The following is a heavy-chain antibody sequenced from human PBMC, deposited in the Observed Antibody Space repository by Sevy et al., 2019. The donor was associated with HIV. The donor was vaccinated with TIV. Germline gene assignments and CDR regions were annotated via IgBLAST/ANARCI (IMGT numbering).Heavy chain of an antibody. V-gene: IGHV3-7*03. CDR3: ARDCNSRTCLWGLDV. CDR1: GFTFHTYW. J-gene: IGHJ6*02. D-gene: IGHD1-26*01. Sequence: GGSLRLSCVASGFTFHTYWMSWVRQAPGKGLEWVAHIKVDGSEIYYVDSVKGRFTMSRDNAKNSLYLQMNSLGVEDTGVYYCARDCNSRTCLWGLDVWGQGTTVTVSS. CDR2: IKVDGSEI.